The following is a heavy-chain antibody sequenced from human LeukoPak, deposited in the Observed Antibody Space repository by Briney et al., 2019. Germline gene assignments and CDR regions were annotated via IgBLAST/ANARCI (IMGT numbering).Heavy chain of an antibody. CDR2: IRSKANSYAT. V-gene: IGHV3-73*01. Sequence: PGGSLRLSCAASGFTFSGSAMHWVRQASGKGLEWVGRIRSKANSYATAYAASVKGRFTISRDDSKNTAYLQMNSLETEDTAVYYCARDHGYCSGGSCYYFDYWGQGTLVTVSS. CDR1: GFTFSGSA. D-gene: IGHD2-15*01. CDR3: ARDHGYCSGGSCYYFDY. J-gene: IGHJ4*02.